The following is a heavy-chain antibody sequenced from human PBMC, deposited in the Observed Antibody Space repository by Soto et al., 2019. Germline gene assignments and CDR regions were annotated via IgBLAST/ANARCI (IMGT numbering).Heavy chain of an antibody. Sequence: SETLSLTCTVSGGSISSSSYYWGWIRQPPGKGLEWIGSIYYSGSTYYNRSLKSRLTISVDTSKNQFSLKLSSVTAADTAVYYCASIVLMVYAIGYWGQGTLVTVSS. CDR3: ASIVLMVYAIGY. V-gene: IGHV4-39*01. J-gene: IGHJ4*02. CDR2: IYYSGST. D-gene: IGHD2-8*01. CDR1: GGSISSSSYY.